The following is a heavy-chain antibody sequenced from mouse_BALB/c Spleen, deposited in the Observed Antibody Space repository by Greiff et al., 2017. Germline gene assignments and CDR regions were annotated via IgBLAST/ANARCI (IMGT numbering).Heavy chain of an antibody. CDR3: ARYSTVVEGYFDV. CDR1: GDSITSGY. V-gene: IGHV3-8*02. D-gene: IGHD1-1*01. J-gene: IGHJ1*01. CDR2: ISYSGST. Sequence: EVKLMESGPSLVKPSQTLSLTCSVTGDSITSGYWNWIRKFPGNKLEYMGYISYSGSTYYNPSLKSRISITRDTSKNQYYLQLNSVTTEDTATYYCARYSTVVEGYFDVWGAGTTVTVSS.